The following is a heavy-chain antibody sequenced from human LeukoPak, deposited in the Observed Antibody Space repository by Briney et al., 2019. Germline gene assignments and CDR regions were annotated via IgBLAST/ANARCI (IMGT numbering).Heavy chain of an antibody. Sequence: GGSLRLSCAASGLTFNSYAMSWVRQAPGEGLEWVSGISGSGGDTYYADSVQGRFTISRDNSKNTLYLEMNSLSPDDTAVYYCARGVEPLAANTLAYWGQGTLVTVSS. D-gene: IGHD1-14*01. CDR2: ISGSGGDT. J-gene: IGHJ4*02. CDR1: GLTFNSYA. V-gene: IGHV3-23*01. CDR3: ARGVEPLAANTLAY.